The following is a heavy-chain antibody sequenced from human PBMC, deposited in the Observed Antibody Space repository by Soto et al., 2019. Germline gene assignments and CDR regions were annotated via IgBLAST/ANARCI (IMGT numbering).Heavy chain of an antibody. Sequence: QVQLVESGGGVVQPGRSLRLSCAASGFTFSSYGMHWVRQAPGKGLEWVAVISYDGSNKYYADSVKGRFTISRDNSKNTLYLQMNSLRAEDTAVYYCAIYGSGWYPLDYWGQGTLVTVSS. D-gene: IGHD6-19*01. CDR3: AIYGSGWYPLDY. J-gene: IGHJ4*02. CDR2: ISYDGSNK. CDR1: GFTFSSYG. V-gene: IGHV3-30*03.